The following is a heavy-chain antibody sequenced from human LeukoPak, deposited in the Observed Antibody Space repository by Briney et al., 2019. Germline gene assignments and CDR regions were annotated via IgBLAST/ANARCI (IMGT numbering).Heavy chain of an antibody. CDR3: ARLDQYSSSGYYYYYMDV. J-gene: IGHJ6*03. Sequence: ASVKVTCKASGYTFTSYGIGWVRQAPGQGLEWMGWISAYNGNTNYAQKLQGRVTMTTDTSTSTAYMELRSLRSDDTAVYYCARLDQYSSSGYYYYYMDVWGKGTTVTVSS. CDR2: ISAYNGNT. CDR1: GYTFTSYG. V-gene: IGHV1-18*01. D-gene: IGHD6-6*01.